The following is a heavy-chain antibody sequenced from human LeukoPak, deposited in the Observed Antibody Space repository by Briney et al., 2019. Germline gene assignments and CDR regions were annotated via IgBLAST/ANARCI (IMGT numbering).Heavy chain of an antibody. CDR3: ARDGDDYGDPVDP. CDR2: IYYSGST. J-gene: IGHJ5*02. V-gene: IGHV4-31*03. D-gene: IGHD4-17*01. Sequence: PSETLSLTCTVSGGSISSGGYYWSWIRQHPGKGLEWIGYIYYSGSTYYNPSLKSRVTISVDTSKNQFSLKLSSVTAAGTAVYYCARDGDDYGDPVDPWGQGTLVTVSS. CDR1: GGSISSGGYY.